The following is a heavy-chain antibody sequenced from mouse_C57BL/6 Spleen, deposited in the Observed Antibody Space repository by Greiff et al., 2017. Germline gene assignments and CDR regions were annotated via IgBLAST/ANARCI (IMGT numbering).Heavy chain of an antibody. CDR3: AREGELGQAWFAY. Sequence: QVQLQQPGAELVKPGASVKMSCKASGYTFTSYWITWVKQRPGQGLEWIGDIYPGSGSTNYNEKFKSKATLTVDTSSSTAYLPLSSLTSEDSAVYYCAREGELGQAWFAYWGQGTLVTVSA. J-gene: IGHJ3*01. D-gene: IGHD4-1*01. V-gene: IGHV1-55*01. CDR1: GYTFTSYW. CDR2: IYPGSGST.